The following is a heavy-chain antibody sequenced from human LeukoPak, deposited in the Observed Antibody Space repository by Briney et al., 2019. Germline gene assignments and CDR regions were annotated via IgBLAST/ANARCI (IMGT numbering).Heavy chain of an antibody. J-gene: IGHJ3*01. Sequence: SETLSLTCTVSGGSISSYYWSWIRQPPGKGLEWIGYIYYSGSTNYNPSLKSRVTISVETSKNQFSLKLSSVPAADTAVYYCAXXXGYYXDSSGXXAXDXXGQ. CDR2: IYYSGST. CDR3: AXXXGYYXDSSGXXAXDX. CDR1: GGSISSYY. D-gene: IGHD3-22*01. V-gene: IGHV4-59*01.